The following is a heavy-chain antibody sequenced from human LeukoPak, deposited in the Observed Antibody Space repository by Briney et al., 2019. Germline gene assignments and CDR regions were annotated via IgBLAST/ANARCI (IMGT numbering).Heavy chain of an antibody. CDR3: AHRGPGSYLGFAFDI. J-gene: IGHJ3*02. D-gene: IGHD3-10*01. V-gene: IGHV2-5*02. Sequence: SGPTLVKPKQTLTLTCTFSGLSLSTSGGGVGWIPQPPGKALEWLATISWDDDKRYSPSLKSRLTITKDTSKNQVVLTMTNMDPVDTATYYCAHRGPGSYLGFAFDIWGQGTMVTVSS. CDR2: ISWDDDK. CDR1: GLSLSTSGGG.